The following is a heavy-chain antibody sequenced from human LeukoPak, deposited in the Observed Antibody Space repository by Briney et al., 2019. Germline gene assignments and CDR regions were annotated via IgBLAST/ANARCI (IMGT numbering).Heavy chain of an antibody. Sequence: PGGSLRLSCAASGFTFSRYWMTWIRQAPGKGPEWVANIKPDGGQKYYVDSVKGRFTISRDNARNSLYLQMNSLRAEDTAVYYCASPPVASGGNVYFQHWGQGTLVAVCS. D-gene: IGHD6-13*01. V-gene: IGHV3-7*02. J-gene: IGHJ1*01. CDR1: GFTFSRYW. CDR2: IKPDGGQK. CDR3: ASPPVASGGNVYFQH.